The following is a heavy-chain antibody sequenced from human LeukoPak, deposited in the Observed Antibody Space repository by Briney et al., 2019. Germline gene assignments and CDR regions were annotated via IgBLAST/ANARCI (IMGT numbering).Heavy chain of an antibody. CDR2: LNHRGST. Sequence: PSETLSLTCAVYGGSFSGYYWSWIRQPPGKGLEWIGELNHRGSTNYNPSLKSRVTISVDTSNNQFSLRLRSVTAADTAVYYCARITPAAPVDYWGQGTLVTVSS. CDR1: GGSFSGYY. CDR3: ARITPAAPVDY. J-gene: IGHJ4*02. D-gene: IGHD2-15*01. V-gene: IGHV4-34*01.